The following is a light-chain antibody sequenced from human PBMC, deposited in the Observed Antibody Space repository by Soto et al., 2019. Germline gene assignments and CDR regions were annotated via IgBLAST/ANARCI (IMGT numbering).Light chain of an antibody. J-gene: IGLJ7*01. CDR1: SSNIGSNY. CDR2: TNN. Sequence: QYVLTQPPSASGTPGQRVTISCSGSSSNIGSNYVYWYQQLPGTAPKLLIYTNNQRPSGVPDRFSGSKSGTSASLAISGLRSEDEADYYCAAWDDSLSGAVFGEGTQLTVL. CDR3: AAWDDSLSGAV. V-gene: IGLV1-47*01.